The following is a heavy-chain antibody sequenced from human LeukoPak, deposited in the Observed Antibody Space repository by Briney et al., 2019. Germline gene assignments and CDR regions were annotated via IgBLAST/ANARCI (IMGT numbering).Heavy chain of an antibody. CDR3: ARIAVAGSGVVDY. D-gene: IGHD6-19*01. Sequence: PSETLSLTCAVYGGSFSGYYWSWIRQPPGKGLEWIGEINHSGSTNYNPSLKSRVTISVDTSKNQFSLKLSSVTAADTAVYYCARIAVAGSGVVDYWGQGTLVTVSS. V-gene: IGHV4-34*01. CDR2: INHSGST. J-gene: IGHJ4*02. CDR1: GGSFSGYY.